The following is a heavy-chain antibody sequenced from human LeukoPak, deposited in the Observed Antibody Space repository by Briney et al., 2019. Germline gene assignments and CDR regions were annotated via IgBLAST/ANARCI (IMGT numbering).Heavy chain of an antibody. CDR2: ISSSGSTI. Sequence: GGSLRLSCAASGFTFSSYEMNWVRQAPGKGLEWVSYISSSGSTIYYADSVKGRFTISRDNAKNSLYLQMNSLRAEDTAVYYCARSPGSGSYYPPSYYFDYWGQGTLGTVSS. J-gene: IGHJ4*02. D-gene: IGHD3-10*01. CDR1: GFTFSSYE. CDR3: ARSPGSGSYYPPSYYFDY. V-gene: IGHV3-48*03.